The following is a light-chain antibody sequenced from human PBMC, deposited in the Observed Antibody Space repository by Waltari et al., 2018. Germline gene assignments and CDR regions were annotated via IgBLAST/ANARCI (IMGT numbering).Light chain of an antibody. Sequence: NFMLTQPHSVSESPGKTVTISCTRSSGSIATAYVQWYQQRPGSAPTTVIYEDNHRPSGVPDRFSGSIDSSSNSASLTISGLKTEDEADYYCQSYDSTNQGVFGGGTKLTVL. CDR2: EDN. CDR1: SGSIATAY. CDR3: QSYDSTNQGV. J-gene: IGLJ3*02. V-gene: IGLV6-57*04.